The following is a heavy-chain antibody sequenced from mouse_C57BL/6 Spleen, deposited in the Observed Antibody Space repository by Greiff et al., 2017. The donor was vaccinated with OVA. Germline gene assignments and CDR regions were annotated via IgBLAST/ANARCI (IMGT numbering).Heavy chain of an antibody. Sequence: QVQLQQSGAELVKPGASVKISCKASGYAFSSYWMNWVKQRPGKGLEWIGQIYPGDGDTNYNGKFKGKATLTADKSSSTAYMQLSSLTSEDSAVYVCARERQLGREGYFDYWGQGTTLTVSS. J-gene: IGHJ2*01. CDR1: GYAFSSYW. CDR2: IYPGDGDT. CDR3: ARERQLGREGYFDY. D-gene: IGHD4-1*02. V-gene: IGHV1-80*01.